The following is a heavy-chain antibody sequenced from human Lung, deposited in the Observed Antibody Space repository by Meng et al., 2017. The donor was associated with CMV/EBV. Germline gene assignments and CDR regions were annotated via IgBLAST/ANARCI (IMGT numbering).Heavy chain of an antibody. CDR1: GLTFSNVW. J-gene: IGHJ4*02. D-gene: IGHD3-22*01. Sequence: SCTATGLTFSNVWMSWVRQAPGKGLEWVGRNNPNGEGGTTDFAAPVKGSFTISRDDSKNTLYLQMNSLDTEDKAVYFCCTGGHYYGDWAQGTLVTVSS. CDR2: NNPNGEGGTT. CDR3: CTGGHYYGD. V-gene: IGHV3-15*01.